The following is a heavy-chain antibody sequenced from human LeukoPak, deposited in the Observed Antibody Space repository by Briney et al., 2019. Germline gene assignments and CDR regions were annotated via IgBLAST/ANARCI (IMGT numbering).Heavy chain of an antibody. Sequence: ASVKVSCKASGYTFTGSYMHWARQAPGQGLEWMGLINPNSGGTNYAQKFQGRVTMTRDTSISTAYMELSRLRSDDTAMYYCARDESGSYTYWGQGTLVTVSS. CDR1: GYTFTGSY. V-gene: IGHV1-2*02. CDR2: INPNSGGT. D-gene: IGHD1-26*01. J-gene: IGHJ4*02. CDR3: ARDESGSYTY.